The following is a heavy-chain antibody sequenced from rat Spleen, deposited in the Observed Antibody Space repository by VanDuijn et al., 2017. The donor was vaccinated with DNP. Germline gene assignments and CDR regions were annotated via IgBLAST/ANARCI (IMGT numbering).Heavy chain of an antibody. Sequence: EVQVVESGGGLVQPGRSLKLSCAASGFTFSDYYMAWVRQAPAKGLEWVAYIGSAAYAPYYTDSVKGRFAISRDNAKSTLYLQMNSLRSEDMATYYCVRWNSGHFDYWGQGVMVTVSS. D-gene: IGHD4-3*01. CDR2: IGSAAYAP. V-gene: IGHV5-22*01. CDR1: GFTFSDYY. CDR3: VRWNSGHFDY. J-gene: IGHJ2*01.